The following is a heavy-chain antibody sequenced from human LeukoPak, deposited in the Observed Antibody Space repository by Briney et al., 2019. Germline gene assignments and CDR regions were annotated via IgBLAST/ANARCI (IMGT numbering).Heavy chain of an antibody. CDR3: ATVTGAYYYYGMDV. CDR1: GYTLTELS. D-gene: IGHD3-10*01. V-gene: IGHV1-24*01. J-gene: IGHJ6*02. CDR2: FDPEDGET. Sequence: ASVKVSCKVSGYTLTELSMHWVRQAPGKGLEWMGGFDPEDGETIYAQKFQGRVTMTEDTSTDTAYMELSSLGSEDTAVHYCATVTGAYYYYGMDVWGQGTTVTASS.